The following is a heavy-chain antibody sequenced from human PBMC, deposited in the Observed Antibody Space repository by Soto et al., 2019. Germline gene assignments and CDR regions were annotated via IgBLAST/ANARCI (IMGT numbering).Heavy chain of an antibody. V-gene: IGHV4-31*03. CDR1: GGSISSGGYY. J-gene: IGHJ4*02. CDR3: AITIDGSFDY. CDR2: IYYSGST. Sequence: SETLSLTCTVSGGSISSGGYYWSWIRQHPGKGLEWIGYIYYSGSTYYNPSLKSRVTISVDTSKNQFSLKLSSVTAADTAVYYCAITIDGSFDYWGQGTLVTVSS. D-gene: IGHD3-3*01.